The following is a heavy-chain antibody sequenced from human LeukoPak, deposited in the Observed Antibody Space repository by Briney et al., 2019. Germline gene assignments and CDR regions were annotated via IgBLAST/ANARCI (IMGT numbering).Heavy chain of an antibody. V-gene: IGHV3-23*01. J-gene: IGHJ5*02. CDR2: VTGGGGSK. Sequence: PGGSLRLSCAASGFTFSSFAMSWVRQAPGKGPEWVSAVTGGGGSKHYTDSVKGRFTISRDNSKNTLYLQMNSLRAEDTAVYYCAKNEYCGGDYLDWFEPWGQGTLVTVSS. CDR1: GFTFSSFA. D-gene: IGHD2-21*01. CDR3: AKNEYCGGDYLDWFEP.